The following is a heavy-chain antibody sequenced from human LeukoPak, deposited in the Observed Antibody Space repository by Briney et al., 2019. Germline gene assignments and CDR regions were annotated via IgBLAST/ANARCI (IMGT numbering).Heavy chain of an antibody. CDR3: ARGPDIVVVSGWFDP. CDR2: IKQDGSEK. Sequence: GGSLRLSCAASGFTFSSYAMSWVRQAPGKGLEWVANIKQDGSEKYYVDSVKGRFTISRDNAKNSLYLQMNSLRAEDTAVYYCARGPDIVVVSGWFDPWGQGTLVTVSS. D-gene: IGHD2-15*01. CDR1: GFTFSSYA. J-gene: IGHJ5*02. V-gene: IGHV3-7*01.